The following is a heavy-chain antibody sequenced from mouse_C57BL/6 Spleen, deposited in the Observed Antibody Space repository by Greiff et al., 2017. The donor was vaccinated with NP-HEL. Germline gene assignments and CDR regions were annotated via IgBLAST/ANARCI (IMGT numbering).Heavy chain of an antibody. D-gene: IGHD2-2*01. CDR2: INPYNGGT. CDR1: AYTFTDYY. CDR3: ARSGMVTTEYFDY. J-gene: IGHJ2*01. V-gene: IGHV1-19*01. Sequence: VQLQQSGPVLVKPGASVKMSCKASAYTFTDYYMNWVKQSHGKSLEWIGVINPYNGGTSYNQKFKGKATLTVDKSSSTAYMELNSLTSEDSAVYYCARSGMVTTEYFDYWGQGTTLTVSS.